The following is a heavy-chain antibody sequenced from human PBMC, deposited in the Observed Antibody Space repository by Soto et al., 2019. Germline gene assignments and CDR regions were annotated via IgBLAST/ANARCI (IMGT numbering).Heavy chain of an antibody. V-gene: IGHV1-3*01. CDR3: ARDRSTIFGVVTPRRDYFDY. CDR2: INAGNGNT. D-gene: IGHD3-3*01. CDR1: GYTFTSYA. J-gene: IGHJ4*02. Sequence: SVKVSCKASGYTFTSYAMHWVRQAPGQRLEWMGWINAGNGNTKYSQKFQGRVTITRDTSASTAYMELSSLRSEDTAVYYCARDRSTIFGVVTPRRDYFDYWGQGTLVTV.